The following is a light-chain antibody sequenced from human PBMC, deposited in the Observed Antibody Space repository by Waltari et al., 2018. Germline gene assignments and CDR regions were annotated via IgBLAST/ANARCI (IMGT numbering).Light chain of an antibody. CDR2: GAS. Sequence: IVMTQSPAILSVSPGKRATLSCRASQSISSDLAWYQQKPGQAPRLLIYGASTRATGIPDRFSGSGSGTEFTLTISSLQSEDFAVYYCQQYYRWWTFGLGTKVERK. CDR3: QQYYRWWT. J-gene: IGKJ1*01. V-gene: IGKV3-15*01. CDR1: QSISSD.